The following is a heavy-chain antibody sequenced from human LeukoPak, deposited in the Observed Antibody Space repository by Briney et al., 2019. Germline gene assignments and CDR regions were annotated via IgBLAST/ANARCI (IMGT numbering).Heavy chain of an antibody. Sequence: PGGSLRLSCAASGFTSSSSWMSWVRQAPGKGLEWVANIKQEGSEKHYMESVKGRFTISRDNAENSLSLQVSSLRGEDTAVYYCAGLGDNSVRTDVFDIWGRGTMVTVSS. J-gene: IGHJ3*02. CDR1: GFTSSSSW. CDR3: AGLGDNSVRTDVFDI. D-gene: IGHD3-22*01. V-gene: IGHV3-7*01. CDR2: IKQEGSEK.